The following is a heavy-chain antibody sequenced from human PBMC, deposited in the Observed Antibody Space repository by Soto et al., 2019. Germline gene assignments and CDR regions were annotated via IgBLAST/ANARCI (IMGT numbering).Heavy chain of an antibody. V-gene: IGHV3-23*01. J-gene: IGHJ3*02. D-gene: IGHD2-15*01. CDR2: IRDGGEST. Sequence: EVQLLESGGGLVQPGASLRLSCAFSGFIFGNYMMTWVRQAPGKGLEWVSTIRDGGESTYYADSVKGRFTISRDNSKNTLYLKMDSVGVEDTAVYYCAPHVHCSGGSCHYDAFDIRGQGTMVTVSS. CDR1: GFIFGNYM. CDR3: APHVHCSGGSCHYDAFDI.